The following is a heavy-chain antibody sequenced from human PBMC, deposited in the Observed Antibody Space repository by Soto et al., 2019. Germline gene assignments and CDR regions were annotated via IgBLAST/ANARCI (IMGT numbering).Heavy chain of an antibody. D-gene: IGHD6-13*01. CDR1: GGSFSGYY. Sequence: SETLSLTCAVYGGSFSGYYWSWIRQPPGKGLEWIGEINHSGSTNYNPSLKSRVTISVDTSKNQFSLKLSSVTAADTAVYYCARDHTPLNSSSWYIWFDPWGQGTLVTVSS. CDR3: ARDHTPLNSSSWYIWFDP. CDR2: INHSGST. J-gene: IGHJ5*02. V-gene: IGHV4-34*01.